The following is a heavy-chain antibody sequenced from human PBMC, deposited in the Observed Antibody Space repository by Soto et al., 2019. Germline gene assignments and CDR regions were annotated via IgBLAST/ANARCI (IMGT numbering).Heavy chain of an antibody. Sequence: GSLRLSCAASRFTFSTYEMHWLRQAPGKGLEWVSYISSGGDTVHYADSVKGRFTISRDNTRNSLYLQMNSLRDEDTALYYCVRYCSSTLCNGVATRTFDYWGQGTLVTVSS. V-gene: IGHV3-48*03. CDR2: ISSGGDTV. CDR1: RFTFSTYE. J-gene: IGHJ4*02. D-gene: IGHD2-2*01. CDR3: VRYCSSTLCNGVATRTFDY.